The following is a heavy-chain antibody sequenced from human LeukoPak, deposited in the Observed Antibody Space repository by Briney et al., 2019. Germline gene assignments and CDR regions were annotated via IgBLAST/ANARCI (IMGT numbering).Heavy chain of an antibody. CDR3: ARVLYSYAYVDA. J-gene: IGHJ6*04. D-gene: IGHD5-18*01. Sequence: PSETLSLTCTVSGGSISSYYWSWIRQPPGKGLEWIGYNQYSGSTNYNPSLKSRVTISIDTSKNQFSLKLSSVPAADTAVYYCARVLYSYAYVDAWGKGTTVTVSS. CDR1: GGSISSYY. V-gene: IGHV4-59*01. CDR2: NQYSGST.